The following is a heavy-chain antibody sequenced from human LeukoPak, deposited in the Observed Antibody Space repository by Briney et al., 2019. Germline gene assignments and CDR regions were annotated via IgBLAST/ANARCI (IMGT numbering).Heavy chain of an antibody. J-gene: IGHJ4*02. D-gene: IGHD2-21*02. V-gene: IGHV4-31*03. CDR2: IYYSGST. Sequence: SETLSLTCTVSGGSISSGGYYWSWIRQHPGKGLEWIAYIYYSGSTYYNPSLKSRVTISVDTSKNQFSLKLGSVTAADTALYYCARSISPEYCGGDCPFDYWGQGTLVAVSS. CDR1: GGSISSGGYY. CDR3: ARSISPEYCGGDCPFDY.